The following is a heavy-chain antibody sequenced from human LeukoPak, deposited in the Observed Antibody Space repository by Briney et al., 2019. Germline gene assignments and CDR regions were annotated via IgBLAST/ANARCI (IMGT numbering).Heavy chain of an antibody. V-gene: IGHV1-24*01. CDR3: ATELEYYYGSGKNY. Sequence: ASVKVSCKVSGYTLTELPMHWVRQAPGKGLEWMGGFDPEDGETIYAQKFQGRVTMTEDTSTDTAYMELSSLRSEDTAVYYCATELEYYYGSGKNYWGQGTLVTVSS. CDR2: FDPEDGET. CDR1: GYTLTELP. D-gene: IGHD3-10*01. J-gene: IGHJ4*02.